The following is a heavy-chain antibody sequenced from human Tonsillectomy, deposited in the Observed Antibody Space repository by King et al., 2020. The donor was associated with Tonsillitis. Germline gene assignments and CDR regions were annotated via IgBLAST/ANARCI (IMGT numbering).Heavy chain of an antibody. CDR1: GGSISSYY. Sequence: QLQESGPGLVKPSETLSLTCTVSGGSISSYYWSWIRQPPGKGLEWIGYIYYSGSTNYNPSLKSRVTISVDTSKNQFSLKLSSVTAADTAVYYCAREGCRGGSCYLGGMDYWGQGTLVTVSS. D-gene: IGHD2-15*01. CDR3: AREGCRGGSCYLGGMDY. CDR2: IYYSGST. J-gene: IGHJ4*02. V-gene: IGHV4-59*01.